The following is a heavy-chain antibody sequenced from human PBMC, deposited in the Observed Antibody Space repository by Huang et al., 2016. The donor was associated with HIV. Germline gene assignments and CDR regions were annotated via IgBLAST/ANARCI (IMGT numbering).Heavy chain of an antibody. Sequence: QVQPHKWGAGLLKPSETLSLTCAVYGGSFSGYYWSWIRQPPGKGLEWIGEITHSGSTNYNPSLKSRVTISEETSKNQFSLKLSSVTAADTAVYYCARAPHYGSGSYYYWGQGTLVTVSS. CDR2: ITHSGST. J-gene: IGHJ4*02. D-gene: IGHD3-10*01. V-gene: IGHV4-34*01. CDR3: ARAPHYGSGSYYY. CDR1: GGSFSGYY.